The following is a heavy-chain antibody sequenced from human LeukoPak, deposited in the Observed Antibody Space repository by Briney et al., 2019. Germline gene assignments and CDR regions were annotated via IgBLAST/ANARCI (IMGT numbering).Heavy chain of an antibody. CDR1: GGSISSYY. V-gene: IGHV4-4*07. D-gene: IGHD3-22*01. Sequence: PSETLSLTCTVSGGSISSYYWSWIRQPAGKGLEWIGRTYTSGSTNYNPSLKSRVTMSVDTSKNQFSLKLSSVTAADTAVYYCAREGGMGITMTGVPYFDYWGQGTLVTVSS. CDR3: AREGGMGITMTGVPYFDY. CDR2: TYTSGST. J-gene: IGHJ4*02.